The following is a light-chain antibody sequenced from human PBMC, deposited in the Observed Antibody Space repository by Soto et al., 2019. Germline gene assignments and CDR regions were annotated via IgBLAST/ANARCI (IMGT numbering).Light chain of an antibody. J-gene: IGLJ2*01. Sequence: QSVLTQPRSVSGSPGQSVTISCTGTSSDVGGYNYVSWYQQHPGKAPKLMIYDVSKRPSGVPDCFSGSKSGNTASLTISGLQAEDEADYYCCSYAGSYTHVVFGGGTKLTVL. CDR2: DVS. CDR3: CSYAGSYTHVV. CDR1: SSDVGGYNY. V-gene: IGLV2-11*01.